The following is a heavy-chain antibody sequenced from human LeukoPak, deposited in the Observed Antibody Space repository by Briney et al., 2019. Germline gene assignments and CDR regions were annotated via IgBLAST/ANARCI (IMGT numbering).Heavy chain of an antibody. Sequence: GGSLRLSCAASGFTFNSYSMTWVRQAPGKGLEWVSSISSGGSYIHSADSVKGRFTISRNNAKNSLHLQMNSLRAEDTAVYYCAKDGQGGNYDVLTGYYSKGYDSWGLGIMVIVSS. V-gene: IGHV3-21*01. CDR3: AKDGQGGNYDVLTGYYSKGYDS. CDR2: ISSGGSYI. J-gene: IGHJ4*02. CDR1: GFTFNSYS. D-gene: IGHD3-9*01.